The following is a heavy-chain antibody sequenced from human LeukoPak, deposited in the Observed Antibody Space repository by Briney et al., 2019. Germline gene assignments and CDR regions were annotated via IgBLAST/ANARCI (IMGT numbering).Heavy chain of an antibody. D-gene: IGHD6-19*01. CDR3: ARSGGRYSSGWDPLDY. J-gene: IGHJ4*02. Sequence: GGSLRLSCAASGFTFSSYAMHWVRQAPGKGLEWVAVISYDGSNKYYADSVKGRFTISRDNSKNTLYLQMNSLRAEDTAVYYCARSGGRYSSGWDPLDYWGQGTLVTVSS. V-gene: IGHV3-30*04. CDR2: ISYDGSNK. CDR1: GFTFSSYA.